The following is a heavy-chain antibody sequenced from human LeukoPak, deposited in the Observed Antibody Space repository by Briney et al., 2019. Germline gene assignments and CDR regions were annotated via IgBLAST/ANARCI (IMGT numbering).Heavy chain of an antibody. CDR2: ISSSGSTI. Sequence: NPGGSLRLSCAASGFTFSDYYMSWIRQAPGKGLEWVSYISSSGSTIYYADSVKGRFTISRDNAKNSLYLQMNSPRAEDTAVYYCARTSSTVTTCCGMDVWGQGTTVTVSS. V-gene: IGHV3-11*01. CDR3: ARTSSTVTTCCGMDV. D-gene: IGHD4-11*01. CDR1: GFTFSDYY. J-gene: IGHJ6*02.